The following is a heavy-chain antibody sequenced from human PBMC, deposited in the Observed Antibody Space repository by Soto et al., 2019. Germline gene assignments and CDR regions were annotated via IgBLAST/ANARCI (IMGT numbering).Heavy chain of an antibody. V-gene: IGHV4-61*01. D-gene: IGHD6-19*01. CDR3: ARGIEGWYQGRYYYGMDV. CDR1: GGSVSSGSYY. J-gene: IGHJ6*02. Sequence: SETLSLTCAVSGGSVSSGSYYWSWIRQPPGKGLEWIGYIYYSGSTNYNPSLKSRVTISVDTSKNQFSLKLSSVTAADTAVYYCARGIEGWYQGRYYYGMDVWGQGTTVTAP. CDR2: IYYSGST.